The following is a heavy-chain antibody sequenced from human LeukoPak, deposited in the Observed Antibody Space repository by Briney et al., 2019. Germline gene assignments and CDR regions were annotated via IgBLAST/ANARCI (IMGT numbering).Heavy chain of an antibody. Sequence: GGSLRLSCAASGFTFSSYAMSWVRQAPGKGLEWVAAISGSGGGTDYADSVKGRFTISRDNSKNMLYLQMNSLRAEDTAVYYCARDAWGYCSSTSCRNWFDPWGQGTLVTVSS. CDR2: ISGSGGGT. D-gene: IGHD2-2*01. CDR1: GFTFSSYA. CDR3: ARDAWGYCSSTSCRNWFDP. J-gene: IGHJ5*02. V-gene: IGHV3-23*01.